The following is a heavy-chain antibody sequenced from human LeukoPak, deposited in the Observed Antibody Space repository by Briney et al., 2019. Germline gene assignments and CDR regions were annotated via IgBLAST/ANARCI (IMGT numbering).Heavy chain of an antibody. CDR2: ISAYNGNT. V-gene: IGHV1-18*01. Sequence: ASVTVSCKASGYTFTSYGISWVRQAPGQGLEWMGWISAYNGNTNYAQKLQGRVTMTTDTSTSTAYMELRSLRSDDTAVYYCAVTYYYDSSGYYPIDAFDIWGQGTMVTVSS. J-gene: IGHJ3*02. CDR1: GYTFTSYG. CDR3: AVTYYYDSSGYYPIDAFDI. D-gene: IGHD3-22*01.